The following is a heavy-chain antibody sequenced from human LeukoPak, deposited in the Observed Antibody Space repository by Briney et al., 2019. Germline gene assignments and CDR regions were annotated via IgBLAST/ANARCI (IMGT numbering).Heavy chain of an antibody. Sequence: ASVKVSCKASGYTFTDYHMHWVRQAPGQGLEWVGRITPSVDTTNYAQKFRDRVTMTRDTSTSTVYMELSSLRSEDTAVYHCVREESGGYFDYWGQGTLVTVSS. V-gene: IGHV1-46*01. D-gene: IGHD2-8*02. CDR3: VREESGGYFDY. J-gene: IGHJ4*02. CDR1: GYTFTDYH. CDR2: ITPSVDTT.